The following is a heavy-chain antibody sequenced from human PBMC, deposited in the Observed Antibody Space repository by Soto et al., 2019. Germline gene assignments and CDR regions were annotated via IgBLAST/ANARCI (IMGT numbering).Heavy chain of an antibody. D-gene: IGHD6-19*01. CDR2: ISYDGSKK. CDR3: ARAMGTDGWSNHPFDI. Sequence: GGSLRLSCAASGFTFSSYAMHWVRQAPGKGLEWVAAISYDGSKKYYADFVKGRFTISRDNAKNTVYLQMNGLRVEDTAVYFCARAMGTDGWSNHPFDIWGQGTMVTVSS. CDR1: GFTFSSYA. J-gene: IGHJ3*02. V-gene: IGHV3-30*04.